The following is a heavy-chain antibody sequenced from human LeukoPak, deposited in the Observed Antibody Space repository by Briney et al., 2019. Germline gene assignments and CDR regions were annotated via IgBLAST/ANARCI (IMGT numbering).Heavy chain of an antibody. CDR2: IHTNGSST. D-gene: IGHD6-13*01. CDR1: GFTFSSYE. CDR3: ARALAAAGTGGYL. J-gene: IGHJ4*02. V-gene: IGHV3-74*01. Sequence: GGSLRLSCAASGFTFSSYEMNWVRQAPGKGLLWVARIHTNGSSTSYADSVKGRFTISRDNAKNTLYLQMNSLRAEDTAVYYCARALAAAGTGGYLWGQGTLVTVSS.